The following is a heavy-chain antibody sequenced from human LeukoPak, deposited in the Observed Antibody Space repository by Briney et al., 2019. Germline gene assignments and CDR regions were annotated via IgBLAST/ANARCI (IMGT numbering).Heavy chain of an antibody. CDR1: GFTFSSYA. Sequence: GGSLRLSCTASGFTFSSYAMTWVRQAPGKGLEWVSVITDTGESTYYADSVKGRFTISRDNSKNTLYLQMNSLRAEDTAVYYCAKGIGGSYYYYGMDVWGQGTTVTVSS. CDR2: ITDTGEST. J-gene: IGHJ6*02. CDR3: AKGIGGSYYYYGMDV. V-gene: IGHV3-23*01. D-gene: IGHD3-3*01.